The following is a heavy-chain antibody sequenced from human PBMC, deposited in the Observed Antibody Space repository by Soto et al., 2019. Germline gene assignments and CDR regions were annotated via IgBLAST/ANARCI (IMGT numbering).Heavy chain of an antibody. Sequence: QVQLQQWGAGLLKPSETLSLTCAVYGGSFSGYYWSWIRQPPGKGLEWIGEINHSGSTNYNPSLKSRVTISVDTSKNQFSLKLISVTAADTAVYYCARWRMVPATAILDAFDIWGQGTMVTVSS. CDR3: ARWRMVPATAILDAFDI. D-gene: IGHD2-2*02. CDR1: GGSFSGYY. J-gene: IGHJ3*02. CDR2: INHSGST. V-gene: IGHV4-34*01.